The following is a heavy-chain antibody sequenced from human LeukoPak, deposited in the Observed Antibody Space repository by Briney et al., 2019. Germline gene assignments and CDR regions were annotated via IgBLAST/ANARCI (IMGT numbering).Heavy chain of an antibody. CDR1: GYTFTSYG. CDR2: ISAYNDYT. Sequence: ASVKVSCKASGYTFTSYGISWVRQAPGQGLEWMGWISAYNDYTNYALNLQGRVTLTTDTSTSTAYMELRRLRSDDTAVYYCARVYCSSTSCYYYYMDVWGRGTTVTVSS. J-gene: IGHJ6*03. D-gene: IGHD2-2*01. V-gene: IGHV1-18*01. CDR3: ARVYCSSTSCYYYYMDV.